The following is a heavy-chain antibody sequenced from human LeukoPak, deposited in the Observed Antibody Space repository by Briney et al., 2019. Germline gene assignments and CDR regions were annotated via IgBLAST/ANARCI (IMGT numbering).Heavy chain of an antibody. CDR3: ATDSSGYRIFDY. J-gene: IGHJ4*02. CDR2: IYTSGSS. D-gene: IGHD3-22*01. CDR1: GGSISSYY. Sequence: SETLSLTCTVSGGSISSYYLSWIRQPAGKGLEWIGRIYTSGSSNYNPSLKSRVTMSVDTSKNQFSLKLSSVTAADTAVYYCATDSSGYRIFDYWGQGTLVTVSS. V-gene: IGHV4-4*07.